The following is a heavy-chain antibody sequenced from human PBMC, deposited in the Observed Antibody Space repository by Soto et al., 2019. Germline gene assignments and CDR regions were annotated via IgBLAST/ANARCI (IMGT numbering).Heavy chain of an antibody. D-gene: IGHD6-19*01. J-gene: IGHJ5*02. Sequence: SVKVSCKASGGTFSSYAISWVRQAPGQGLEWMGGIIPIFGAANYAQKFQGRVTITADESTSTAYMELSSLRSEDTAVYYCARRLLEYSSGWYWFDPWGQGTLVTVSS. CDR1: GGTFSSYA. CDR2: IIPIFGAA. CDR3: ARRLLEYSSGWYWFDP. V-gene: IGHV1-69*13.